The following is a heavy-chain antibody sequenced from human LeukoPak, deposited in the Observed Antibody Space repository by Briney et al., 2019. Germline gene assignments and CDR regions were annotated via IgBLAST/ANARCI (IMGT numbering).Heavy chain of an antibody. CDR2: INPSGTT. J-gene: IGHJ3*02. D-gene: IGHD3-10*01. Sequence: ASETLSLTCAVYGGSFSDYYWSWIRQPPGKGLEWIGEINPSGTTNYSPSLKSRVTISVDTSKNQFSLKLSSVTAADTAVYYCARGPRGARGAFDIWGQGTMVTVSS. CDR3: ARGPRGARGAFDI. V-gene: IGHV4-34*01. CDR1: GGSFSDYY.